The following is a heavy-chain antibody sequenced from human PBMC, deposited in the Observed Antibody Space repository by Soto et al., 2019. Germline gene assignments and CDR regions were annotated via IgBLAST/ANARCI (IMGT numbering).Heavy chain of an antibody. Sequence: ASVKVSCKASGYTFTGYYMHWVRQAPGQGLEWMGWINPNSGGTNYAQKFQGWVTMTRDTSISTAYMELSRLRSDDTAVYYCARDRLYSNIDYYYYGMDVWGQGITVTVFS. CDR1: GYTFTGYY. CDR3: ARDRLYSNIDYYYYGMDV. CDR2: INPNSGGT. V-gene: IGHV1-2*04. D-gene: IGHD4-4*01. J-gene: IGHJ6*02.